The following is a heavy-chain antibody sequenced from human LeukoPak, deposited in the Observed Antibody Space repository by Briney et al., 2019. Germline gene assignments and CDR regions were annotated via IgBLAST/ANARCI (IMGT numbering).Heavy chain of an antibody. CDR1: GYTFTNYG. CDR2: ISAYNGNT. J-gene: IGHJ4*02. V-gene: IGHV1-18*01. Sequence: ASVKVSCKASGYTFTNYGISWVRQAPGQGLGCMGWISAYNGNTNYAQRFQGRVTMTTDTSTSTAYVELRSLRSDDTAVYYCARVRDYGGIGEDYWGQGTLVTVSS. D-gene: IGHD3-16*01. CDR3: ARVRDYGGIGEDY.